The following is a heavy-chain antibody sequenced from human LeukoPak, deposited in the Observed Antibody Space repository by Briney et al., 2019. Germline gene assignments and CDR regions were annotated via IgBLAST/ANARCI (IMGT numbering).Heavy chain of an antibody. Sequence: ASVKVSCKASGYTFTIYDINWVRQATGQGLEWMGWMNPNSGNTGYAQKFQGRVTMTRNTSISTAYMELSSLRSEDTAVYYCARGLILVPAANDYWGQGTLVTVSS. J-gene: IGHJ4*02. CDR2: MNPNSGNT. V-gene: IGHV1-8*01. D-gene: IGHD2-2*01. CDR1: GYTFTIYD. CDR3: ARGLILVPAANDY.